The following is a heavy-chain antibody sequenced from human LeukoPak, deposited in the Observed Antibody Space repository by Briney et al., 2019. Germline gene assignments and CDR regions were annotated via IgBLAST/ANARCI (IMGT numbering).Heavy chain of an antibody. Sequence: SETLSLTCTVSGGSISRYYWSWIRQPPGKGLEWIGHIYYSGSTNYNPSLKSRVTISVDTSKNQFSLKLSSVTAADTAVYYCARTTEGGYTYDYFYYYYMDVWGKGTTVTISS. CDR2: IYYSGST. D-gene: IGHD5-18*01. V-gene: IGHV4-59*01. CDR3: ARTTEGGYTYDYFYYYYMDV. J-gene: IGHJ6*03. CDR1: GGSISRYY.